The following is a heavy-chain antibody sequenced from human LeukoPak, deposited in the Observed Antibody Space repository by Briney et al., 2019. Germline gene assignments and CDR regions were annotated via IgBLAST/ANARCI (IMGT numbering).Heavy chain of an antibody. Sequence: ASVKVSCKASGYTFTSYAMNWVRQAPGQGLEWMGWINTNTGNPTYAQGFTGRFVFSLDTSVSTAYLQISSLKAEDTAVYYCARDQDPYGDYVCFDYWGQGTLVTVSS. CDR2: INTNTGNP. D-gene: IGHD4-17*01. J-gene: IGHJ4*02. CDR3: ARDQDPYGDYVCFDY. V-gene: IGHV7-4-1*02. CDR1: GYTFTSYA.